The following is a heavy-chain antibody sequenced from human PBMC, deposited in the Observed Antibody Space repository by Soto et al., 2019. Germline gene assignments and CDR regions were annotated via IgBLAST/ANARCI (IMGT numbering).Heavy chain of an antibody. CDR1: GVSLSAYG. D-gene: IGHD2-21*01. V-gene: IGHV3-23*01. CDR3: AKRRLNTITALSDW. J-gene: IGHJ1*01. CDR2: ISGNKMTT. Sequence: GGALRLPCRASGVSLSAYGNSLGRLRPQKTLEWFASISGNKMTTFYPDSVKGRFFISRDNSDNTLHLQMNSLRDDDTAIYYCAKRRLNTITALSDWWGQGVQVTGSS.